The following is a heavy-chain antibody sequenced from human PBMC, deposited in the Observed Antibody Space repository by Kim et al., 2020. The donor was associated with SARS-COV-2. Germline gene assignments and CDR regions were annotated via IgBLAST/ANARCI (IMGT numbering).Heavy chain of an antibody. CDR2: IYYSGST. V-gene: IGHV4-39*07. Sequence: SETLSLTCTVSCGSISSSSYYWGWIRQPPGKGLEWIGSIYYSGSTYYNPSLKSRVTISVDTSKNQFSLKLSSVTAADTAVYHCARARAPFSSWKENWFDPWGQGTLVTVSS. D-gene: IGHD6-13*01. CDR1: CGSISSSSYY. CDR3: ARARAPFSSWKENWFDP. J-gene: IGHJ5*02.